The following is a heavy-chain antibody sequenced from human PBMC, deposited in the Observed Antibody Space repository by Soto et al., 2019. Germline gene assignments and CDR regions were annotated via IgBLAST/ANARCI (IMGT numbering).Heavy chain of an antibody. CDR3: ARAFFGDFYFDS. V-gene: IGHV3-30-3*01. CDR1: GFNFSSHA. D-gene: IGHD4-17*01. J-gene: IGHJ4*02. Sequence: GGSLRLSCAASGFNFSSHAMHWVRQAPGRGLEWVAVISSDGSNKYHADSVKGRFTVSRDNSKNTLYLQMNSLRAEDTAVYFCARAFFGDFYFDSWGQGSLVTVSS. CDR2: ISSDGSNK.